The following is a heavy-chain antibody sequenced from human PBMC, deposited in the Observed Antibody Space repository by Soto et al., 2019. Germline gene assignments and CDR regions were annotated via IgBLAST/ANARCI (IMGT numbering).Heavy chain of an antibody. CDR3: ARGIDDNASFGMDI. CDR2: IKQDGSEK. D-gene: IGHD1-1*01. V-gene: IGHV3-7*01. Sequence: EVRLVESGGGLVQPGGSLRLSCAASRFTFSSYWMSWVRQAPGKGLEWVANIKQDGSEKFYVDSVKGRFTISRDNAKNSLYLQMDSLRAEDTAVYYCARGIDDNASFGMDIWGQGTTVTGSS. J-gene: IGHJ6*02. CDR1: RFTFSSYW.